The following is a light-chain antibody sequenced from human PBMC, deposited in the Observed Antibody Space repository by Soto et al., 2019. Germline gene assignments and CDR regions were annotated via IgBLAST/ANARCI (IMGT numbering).Light chain of an antibody. J-gene: IGKJ5*01. V-gene: IGKV3-20*01. CDR3: QQYGSPIT. CDR2: GAS. CDR1: PSLSSNY. Sequence: ELVLTQSPGTLSLSPGERATLSCRASPSLSSNYLAWYQQKTGLAPRLLIYGASTRATGIPDRFSGSGSGTDFTLTISRLEPEDFAVYYCQQYGSPITFGQGTRLEIK.